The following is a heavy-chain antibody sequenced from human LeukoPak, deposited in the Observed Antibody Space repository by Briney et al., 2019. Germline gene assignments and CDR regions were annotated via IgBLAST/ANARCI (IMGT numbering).Heavy chain of an antibody. CDR3: AIEQWELKY. D-gene: IGHD1-26*01. CDR2: ISGSGGIT. CDR1: GFTFYTSG. Sequence: QPGGSLRLSCAASGFTFYTSGMGWVRQAPGKGLEWVSAISGSGGITYYADSVKGRFTISRDDSKNTLYLQMNSLKAEDTAVYHCAIEQWELKYWGQGTLDTVSS. V-gene: IGHV3-23*01. J-gene: IGHJ4*02.